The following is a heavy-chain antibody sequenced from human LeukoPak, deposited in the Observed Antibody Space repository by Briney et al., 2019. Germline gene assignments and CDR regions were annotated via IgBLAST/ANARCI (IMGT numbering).Heavy chain of an antibody. V-gene: IGHV3-74*01. CDR1: GFTFSHSY. CDR3: ARDLNYNLDF. D-gene: IGHD5-24*01. CDR2: IDNDGGT. J-gene: IGHJ4*02. Sequence: GGSLTLSCAASGFTFSHSYMHWVRHAPGKGLVWVSRIDNDGGTSYADSVKGRFTITRDNAKNTLYLQMNSLRAEDTALYYCARDLNYNLDFWGQGTLVTVSS.